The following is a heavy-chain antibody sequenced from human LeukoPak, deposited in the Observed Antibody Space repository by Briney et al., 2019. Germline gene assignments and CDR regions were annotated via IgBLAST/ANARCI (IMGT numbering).Heavy chain of an antibody. Sequence: PGGSLRLSCAASGFTFSSYGMHWVRQAPGKGLEWVAVISYDGSNKYYADSVKGRFTISRDNSKNTLYLQMNSLRAEDTAVYYCARDNTEYCSSTSCGWWSRYYYYYYMDVWGKGTTVTISS. J-gene: IGHJ6*03. V-gene: IGHV3-30*03. CDR1: GFTFSSYG. CDR3: ARDNTEYCSSTSCGWWSRYYYYYYMDV. D-gene: IGHD2-2*01. CDR2: ISYDGSNK.